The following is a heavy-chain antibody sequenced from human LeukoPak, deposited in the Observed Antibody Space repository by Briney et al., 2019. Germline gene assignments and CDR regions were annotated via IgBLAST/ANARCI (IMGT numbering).Heavy chain of an antibody. CDR1: GFTFSSYG. Sequence: GGSLRLSCAASGFTFSSYGMHWVRQAPGKGLEWVAVIWYDGSNKYYADSVKGRFTISRDNSENTLYLQMNSLRAEDTSVYYCARGPWWGSSGFEIDYWGQGTLVTVSS. V-gene: IGHV3-33*01. CDR3: ARGPWWGSSGFEIDY. D-gene: IGHD6-19*01. CDR2: IWYDGSNK. J-gene: IGHJ4*02.